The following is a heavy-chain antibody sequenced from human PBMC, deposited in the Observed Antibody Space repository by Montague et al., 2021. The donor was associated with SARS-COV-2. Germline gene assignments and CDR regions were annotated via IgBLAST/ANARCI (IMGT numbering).Heavy chain of an antibody. CDR2: ISPDGSNR. V-gene: IGHV3-30*04. CDR1: GFPFSTFA. J-gene: IGHJ4*02. Sequence: SLRLSCAASGFPFSTFAMHWVRQAPGKGLEWVAVISPDGSNRNYSDSAKGRFTSSRDNSNDTLYLEMNSLRAEDTAVYYCAREYSLSWHYFEFWGQGILVTVSS. D-gene: IGHD1-26*01. CDR3: AREYSLSWHYFEF.